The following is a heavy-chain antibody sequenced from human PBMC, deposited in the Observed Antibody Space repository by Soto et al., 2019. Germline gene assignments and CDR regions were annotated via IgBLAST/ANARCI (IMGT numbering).Heavy chain of an antibody. V-gene: IGHV1-69*06. Sequence: GSFSSYAISWVRQAPGQGLEWMGGFIPIFGTANYAQKFQGRVTITADKSTSTAYMELSSLRPEDTAVYYCARQLDYRVYFDYWGQGILVTVSS. CDR3: ARQLDYRVYFDY. D-gene: IGHD4-17*01. CDR2: FIPIFGTA. J-gene: IGHJ4*02. CDR1: GSFSSYA.